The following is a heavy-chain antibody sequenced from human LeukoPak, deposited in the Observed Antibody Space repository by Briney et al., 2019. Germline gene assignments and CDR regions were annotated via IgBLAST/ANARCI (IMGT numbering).Heavy chain of an antibody. D-gene: IGHD4-11*01. CDR3: ARDAQRGFDYSNSLEY. V-gene: IGHV3-33*01. CDR1: GFIFSRYG. Sequence: PGGSLRLSCAASGFIFSRYGMHWVRQAPGKGLEWVAVIWSDGSNRFYADSVKGRFTISRDNSQNTVFLQMNSLRAEDTAMYYCARDAQRGFDYSNSLEYWGHGTLVTVSS. J-gene: IGHJ4*01. CDR2: IWSDGSNR.